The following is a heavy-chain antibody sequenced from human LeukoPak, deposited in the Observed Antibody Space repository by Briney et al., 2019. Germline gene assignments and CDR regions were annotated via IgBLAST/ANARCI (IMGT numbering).Heavy chain of an antibody. CDR3: AREDYYGDYGVYAFDI. D-gene: IGHD4-17*01. CDR1: GFTFRSYE. CDR2: ISSSGSTI. V-gene: IGHV3-48*03. Sequence: GGSLRLSCAASGFTFRSYEMNWVRQAPGKGLEWVSYISSSGSTIYYADSVKGRFTISRDNAKNSLYLQMNSLRAEDTAVYYCAREDYYGDYGVYAFDIWGQGTMVTVSS. J-gene: IGHJ3*02.